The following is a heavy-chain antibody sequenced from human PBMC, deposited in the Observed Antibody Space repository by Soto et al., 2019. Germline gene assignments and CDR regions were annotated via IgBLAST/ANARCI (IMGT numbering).Heavy chain of an antibody. CDR2: IIPIFGTA. CDR3: ARDGEMATIKGYYYGMDA. CDR1: GGTFSSYA. J-gene: IGHJ6*02. D-gene: IGHD5-12*01. V-gene: IGHV1-69*13. Sequence: SVKVSCKASGGTFSSYAISWVRQAPGQGLEWMGGIIPIFGTANYAQKFQGRVTITADESTSTAYMELSSLRSEDTAVYYCARDGEMATIKGYYYGMDAWGQGTTVTVSS.